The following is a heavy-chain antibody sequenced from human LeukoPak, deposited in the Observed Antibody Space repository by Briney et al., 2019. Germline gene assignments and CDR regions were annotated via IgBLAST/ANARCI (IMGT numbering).Heavy chain of an antibody. D-gene: IGHD3-22*01. CDR3: AKDGNYLDSSVFFIPVRH. CDR2: ISGNGKKR. CDR1: GCTFSRSA. Sequence: GGSLTLSCSASGCTFSRSALTWVRQPPGKGLEWIATISGNGKKRYYADPVKRRISFSRDNSKNTLYLQMYSIRADASALYYSAKDGNYLDSSVFFIPVRHWGRGTLVTVSS. V-gene: IGHV3-23*01. J-gene: IGHJ4*02.